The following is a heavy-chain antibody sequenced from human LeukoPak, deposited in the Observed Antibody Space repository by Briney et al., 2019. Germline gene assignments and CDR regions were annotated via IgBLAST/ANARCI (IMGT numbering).Heavy chain of an antibody. Sequence: SQTLSLTCTVSGGSISSRDYYWSWIRQPPGKGLEWIGYIFYSGSTYYNPSLKSRVTISVDTSKNQFSLKVISVTAADSAVYYCARVFPVGTTTKFDSWGQGTLVTVSS. V-gene: IGHV4-30-4*08. CDR1: GGSISSRDYY. J-gene: IGHJ4*02. CDR3: ARVFPVGTTTKFDS. D-gene: IGHD1-26*01. CDR2: IFYSGST.